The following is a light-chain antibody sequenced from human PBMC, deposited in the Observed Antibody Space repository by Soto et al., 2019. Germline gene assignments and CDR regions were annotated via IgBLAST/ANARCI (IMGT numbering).Light chain of an antibody. CDR1: QGINNY. J-gene: IGKJ1*01. CDR2: AAS. Sequence: IQMTQAPSSLSSSVGVRATITCRASQGINNYLAWYQQKPGQVPKLLIYAASTSQSGVPSRFSGSRSEPDFPLTISSLQPEHVATYYWQKYNSAPRRFRQGAKGDIK. V-gene: IGKV1-27*01. CDR3: QKYNSAPRR.